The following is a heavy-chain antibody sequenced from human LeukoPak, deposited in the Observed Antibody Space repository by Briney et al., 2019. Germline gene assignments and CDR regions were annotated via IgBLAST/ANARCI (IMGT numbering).Heavy chain of an antibody. D-gene: IGHD5-18*01. Sequence: GGSLRLSCAVSGFTLSRYGMHWVRQAPGKGLEWVAFIRYDGSNKYYEDSVKGRFSISRDNSKNTLYLQMNSLRAEDTAVYYCAKRLSRYSYGFLPDYWGQGTLVIVSS. V-gene: IGHV3-30*02. J-gene: IGHJ4*02. CDR1: GFTLSRYG. CDR3: AKRLSRYSYGFLPDY. CDR2: IRYDGSNK.